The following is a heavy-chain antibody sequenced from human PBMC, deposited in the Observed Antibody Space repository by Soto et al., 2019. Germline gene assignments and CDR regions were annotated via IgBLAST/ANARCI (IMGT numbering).Heavy chain of an antibody. CDR2: INHTGST. J-gene: IGHJ5*02. V-gene: IGHV4-34*01. CDR3: ARAYCSGGSCWAWSTWFDP. CDR1: GGSFSGYS. D-gene: IGHD2-15*01. Sequence: SDTLSLTCAVYGGSFSGYSWTWIRQPPGTGLEWIGEINHTGSTNYNPSLKSRVTISVDTSKNQFSLQLNSVTPEDTAVYYCARAYCSGGSCWAWSTWFDPWGQGTLVTVS.